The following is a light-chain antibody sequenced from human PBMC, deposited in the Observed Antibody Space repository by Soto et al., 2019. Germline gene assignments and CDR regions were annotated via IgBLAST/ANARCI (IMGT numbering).Light chain of an antibody. Sequence: EIVLTQSPATLSLSPGERATLSCSASQSVSIYLAWYQQKPGQAPRLLIYDAFNRATCIPAKFSGSGSGTDFTLTISSLEPEDFDVYYCQQRSNWPFITFGQGTRLEIK. J-gene: IGKJ5*01. CDR2: DAF. CDR1: QSVSIY. CDR3: QQRSNWPFIT. V-gene: IGKV3-11*01.